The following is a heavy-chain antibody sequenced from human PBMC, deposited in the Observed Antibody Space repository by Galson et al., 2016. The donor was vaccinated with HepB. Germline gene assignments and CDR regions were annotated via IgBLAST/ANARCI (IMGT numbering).Heavy chain of an antibody. CDR3: AKDSSIAVAVGWFDP. J-gene: IGHJ5*02. CDR1: GFTFSIYG. CDR2: ITYDGSKT. D-gene: IGHD6-13*01. Sequence: SLRLSCAASGFTFSIYGMHWVRQAPGQGLEWVGFITYDGSKTYYADQLQGRFTITRDNSKNTLYLQMNSLRSEDTAVFYCAKDSSIAVAVGWFDPWGQGTLVTVSS. V-gene: IGHV3-30*18.